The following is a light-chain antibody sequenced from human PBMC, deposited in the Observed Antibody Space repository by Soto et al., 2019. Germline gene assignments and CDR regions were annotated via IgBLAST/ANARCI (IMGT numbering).Light chain of an antibody. CDR2: DAS. CDR3: QQRSNWLT. V-gene: IGKV3D-20*02. CDR1: QSVSSSY. Sequence: ILLTQSPGTLSLSPGERATLSCRASQSVSSSYLAWYQQKPGQAPRLLIYDASNRATGIPARFSGSGSGTDFTLTISSLEPEDFAVYYCQQRSNWLTFGGGTKVDI. J-gene: IGKJ4*01.